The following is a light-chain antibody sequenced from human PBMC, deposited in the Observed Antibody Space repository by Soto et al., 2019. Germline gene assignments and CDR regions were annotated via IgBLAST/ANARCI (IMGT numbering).Light chain of an antibody. V-gene: IGLV2-8*01. CDR1: SSDVGGYNF. Sequence: QSVLTQPPSASGSPGQSVTISCTGTSSDVGGYNFVSWYQQYPGKAPKLMIYEVTKRPSGVPDRFSGSKSGNTASLTVSGLXAEDEADYYCSSYAGSNNVFGTGTKVTVL. CDR3: SSYAGSNNV. CDR2: EVT. J-gene: IGLJ1*01.